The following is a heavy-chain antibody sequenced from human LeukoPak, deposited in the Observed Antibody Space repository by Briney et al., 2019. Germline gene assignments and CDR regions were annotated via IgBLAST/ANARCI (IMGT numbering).Heavy chain of an antibody. Sequence: ASVKVSCTASGYTFTSYGISWVRQAPGQGLEWVGWISAYKGNTNYAQKLQGRVTMTTDTSTSTAYMELRSLRSDDTTVYYCARYCSGGSCYPDYWGQGTLVTVSS. CDR2: ISAYKGNT. D-gene: IGHD2-15*01. CDR3: ARYCSGGSCYPDY. CDR1: GYTFTSYG. V-gene: IGHV1-18*01. J-gene: IGHJ4*02.